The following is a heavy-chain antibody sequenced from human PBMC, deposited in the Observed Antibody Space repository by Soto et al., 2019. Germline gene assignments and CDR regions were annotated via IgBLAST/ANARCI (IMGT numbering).Heavy chain of an antibody. CDR2: ISSSSSYI. CDR3: ASDPGYCTSGVCYGEGAIDDC. V-gene: IGHV3-21*01. CDR1: GFTFSSYS. J-gene: IGHJ4*02. D-gene: IGHD2-8*01. Sequence: EVQLVESGGGLVKPGGSLRLSCAASGFTFSSYSMNWVRQAPGKGLEWVSSISSSSSYIYYADSVKGRFTISRDNAKNSLYLQMNSLRAEDTAVYYCASDPGYCTSGVCYGEGAIDDCWGQGTLVTVSS.